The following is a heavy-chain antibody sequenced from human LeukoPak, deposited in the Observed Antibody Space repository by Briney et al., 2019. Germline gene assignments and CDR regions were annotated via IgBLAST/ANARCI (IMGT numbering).Heavy chain of an antibody. V-gene: IGHV1-2*02. CDR3: ARDMGTSYDFWSSYYGY. Sequence: GASVKVSCKASGYTFTGYYMHWVRQAPGQGLEWMGWINPNSGGTNYAQKFQGRVTMTRDTSISTAYMELSRLRSDDTAVYYCARDMGTSYDFWSSYYGYWGQGTLVTVSS. CDR2: INPNSGGT. J-gene: IGHJ4*02. D-gene: IGHD3-3*01. CDR1: GYTFTGYY.